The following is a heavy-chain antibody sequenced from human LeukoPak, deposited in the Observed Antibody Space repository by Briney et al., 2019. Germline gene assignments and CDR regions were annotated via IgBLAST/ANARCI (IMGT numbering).Heavy chain of an antibody. CDR3: AKGGTGYCSSTSCLYYFDY. CDR2: ISGSGDST. D-gene: IGHD2-2*01. CDR1: RFTFSSCA. V-gene: IGHV3-23*01. J-gene: IGHJ4*02. Sequence: PGGSLRLSCAASRFTFSSCAMSWVRQAPGKGLEWVSTISGSGDSTYYADSVKGRFTISRDNSKNTLHLQMNSLRAEDTAVYYCAKGGTGYCSSTSCLYYFDYWGQGTLVTVSS.